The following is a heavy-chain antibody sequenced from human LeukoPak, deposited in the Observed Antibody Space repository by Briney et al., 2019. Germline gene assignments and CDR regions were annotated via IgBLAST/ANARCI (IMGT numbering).Heavy chain of an antibody. J-gene: IGHJ3*02. CDR3: TREEYYYGSGSYCI. V-gene: IGHV3-49*04. Sequence: GRSLRLSCTASGFTFGDYAMSWVRQAPGKGLEWVGFIRSKAYGGTTEYAASVKGRFTISRDDSKSIAYLQMNSLKTEDTAVYYCTREEYYYGSGSYCIWGQGTMVTVSS. D-gene: IGHD3-10*01. CDR1: GFTFGDYA. CDR2: IRSKAYGGTT.